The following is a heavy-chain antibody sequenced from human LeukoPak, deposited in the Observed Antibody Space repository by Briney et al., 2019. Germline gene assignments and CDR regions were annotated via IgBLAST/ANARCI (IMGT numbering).Heavy chain of an antibody. D-gene: IGHD5-12*01. CDR3: ARDKDSGYDRISDY. CDR1: GFTFSSYS. V-gene: IGHV3-21*01. Sequence: PGGSLRLSCAASGFTFSSYSMNWVRQAPGKGLEWVSSISSSSSSIYYADSVKGRFTISRDSAKNSLYLLMNSLRAEDTAVYYCARDKDSGYDRISDYWGQGTLVTVSS. J-gene: IGHJ4*02. CDR2: ISSSSSSI.